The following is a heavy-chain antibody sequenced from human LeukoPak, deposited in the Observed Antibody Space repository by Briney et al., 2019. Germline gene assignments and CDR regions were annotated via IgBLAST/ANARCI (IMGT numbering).Heavy chain of an antibody. V-gene: IGHV1-2*06. CDR3: ARDPASFVVVVAATLDP. D-gene: IGHD2-15*01. Sequence: GASVKVSCKASGYTFTGYYMRWVRQAPGQGLEWMGRINPNSGGTNYAQKFQGRVTMTRDTSISTAYMELSRLRSDDTAVYYCARDPASFVVVVAATLDPWGQGTLVTVSS. CDR2: INPNSGGT. CDR1: GYTFTGYY. J-gene: IGHJ5*02.